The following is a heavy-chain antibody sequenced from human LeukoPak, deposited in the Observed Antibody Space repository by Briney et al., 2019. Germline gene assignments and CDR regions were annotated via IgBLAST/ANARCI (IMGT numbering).Heavy chain of an antibody. D-gene: IGHD3-22*01. V-gene: IGHV4-59*01. CDR2: IYYSGST. CDR1: GGSISSYY. J-gene: IGHJ3*02. CDR3: VREIRLDYYDSSGYYYRDAFDI. Sequence: KPSETLSLTCTVSGGSISSYYWSWIRQPPGKGLEWIGYIYYSGSTNYNPSLKGRVTISVDTSKNQFSLKLSSVTAADTAVYYCVREIRLDYYDSSGYYYRDAFDIWGQGTMVTVSS.